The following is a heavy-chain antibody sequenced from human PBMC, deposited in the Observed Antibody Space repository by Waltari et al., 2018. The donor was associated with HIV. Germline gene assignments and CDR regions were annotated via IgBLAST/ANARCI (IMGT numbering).Heavy chain of an antibody. CDR3: ARRPGYCSGTRCYYSHWFDP. J-gene: IGHJ5*02. V-gene: IGHV2-5*01. D-gene: IGHD2-2*03. Sequence: QITLEESGPTLVKPTQTLTLTCTFPGFSLSTRGVGVGWIRQPPGKALEWLALIYWNGNKHYSPSLKSRVTITKETSKDQVVLKMTNMDPTDTATYFCARRPGYCSGTRCYYSHWFDPWGQGTLVTVSS. CDR1: GFSLSTRGVG. CDR2: IYWNGNK.